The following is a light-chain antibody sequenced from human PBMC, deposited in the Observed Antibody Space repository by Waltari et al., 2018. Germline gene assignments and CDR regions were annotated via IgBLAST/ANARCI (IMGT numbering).Light chain of an antibody. CDR2: DNS. CDR1: SSNIGAGYD. J-gene: IGLJ1*01. Sequence: QPVLTQPPSVSGAPGQWVTISCTGSSSNIGAGYDVHWYQQLPGTAPQVIISDNSDRPSGVPDRFSGSKSDTSASLAITGLQAEDEADYYCQSYDTSLSGYVFGTGTKVTVL. V-gene: IGLV1-40*01. CDR3: QSYDTSLSGYV.